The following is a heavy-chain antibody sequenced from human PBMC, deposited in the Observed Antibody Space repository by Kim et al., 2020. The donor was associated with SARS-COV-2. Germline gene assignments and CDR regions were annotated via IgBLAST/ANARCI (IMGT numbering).Heavy chain of an antibody. CDR3: ARDRRDAYYGSGSSGFDY. V-gene: IGHV3-21*04. J-gene: IGHJ4*02. D-gene: IGHD3-10*01. CDR1: GFTFSSYS. CDR2: ISSSSSYI. Sequence: GGSLRLSCAASGFTFSSYSMNWVRQAPGKGLEWVSSISSSSSYIYYADSVKGRFTISRDNAKNSLYLQMNSLRAEDTAVYYCARDRRDAYYGSGSSGFDYWGQGTLVTVSS.